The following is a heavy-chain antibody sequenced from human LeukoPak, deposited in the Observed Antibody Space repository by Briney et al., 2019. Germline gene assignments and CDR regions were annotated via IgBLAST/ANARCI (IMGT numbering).Heavy chain of an antibody. J-gene: IGHJ4*02. D-gene: IGHD3-10*01. CDR2: ISGSGGST. CDR1: GFTFSTYA. CDR3: ARWSRGATLFDY. Sequence: GGSLRLSCAASGFTFSTYAMNWVRQAPGEGLKWVSAISGSGGSTYYADSVKGRFTISRDNSKNTLYLQMNSLRAEDTAVYYCARWSRGATLFDYGGQGTLVTVSS. V-gene: IGHV3-23*01.